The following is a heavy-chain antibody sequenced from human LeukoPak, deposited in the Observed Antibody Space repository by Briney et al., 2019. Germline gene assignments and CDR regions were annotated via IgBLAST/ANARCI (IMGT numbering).Heavy chain of an antibody. J-gene: IGHJ4*02. CDR3: ATETPADY. CDR2: ISSSSSSSGNTK. CDR1: GFTFSRYS. Sequence: TGGSLRLSCAASGFTFSRYSMNWVRQAPGKGLEWVSYISSSSSSSGNTKYYADSVKGRFTISRDNGKNSLYLHMNSLRDEDTAVYYCATETPADYWGQGTLVTVSS. V-gene: IGHV3-48*02.